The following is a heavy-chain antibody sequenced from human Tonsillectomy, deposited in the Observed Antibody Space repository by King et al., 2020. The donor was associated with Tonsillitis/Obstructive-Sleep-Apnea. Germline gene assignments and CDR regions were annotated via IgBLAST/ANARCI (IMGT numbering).Heavy chain of an antibody. V-gene: IGHV4-34*01. CDR1: VGSFSGYY. CDR3: ARGRYCSSTSCYTPTNNWFDP. Sequence: VQLQQWGAGLLKPSETLSLTCAVYVGSFSGYYWSWIRQPPGKGLEWIGEINHSGSANYNPSLKSRRVTISVETSKNQFSRKLSSVTAADTAVYYCARGRYCSSTSCYTPTNNWFDPWGQGTLVTVSS. CDR2: INHSGSA. D-gene: IGHD2-2*02. J-gene: IGHJ5*02.